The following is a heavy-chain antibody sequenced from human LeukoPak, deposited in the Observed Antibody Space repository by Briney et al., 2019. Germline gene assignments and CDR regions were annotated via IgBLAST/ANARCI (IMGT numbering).Heavy chain of an antibody. Sequence: SETLSLTCTVSGGSISSSSYYWGWIRQPPGKGLEWIGSIYYSGSTYYNPSLKSRVTISVDTSKNQFSLKLSSVTAADTAVYYCARGIPKYSGTYPITPWGQGTLVTVSS. CDR1: GGSISSSSYY. V-gene: IGHV4-39*01. CDR3: ARGIPKYSGTYPITP. D-gene: IGHD1-26*01. J-gene: IGHJ5*02. CDR2: IYYSGST.